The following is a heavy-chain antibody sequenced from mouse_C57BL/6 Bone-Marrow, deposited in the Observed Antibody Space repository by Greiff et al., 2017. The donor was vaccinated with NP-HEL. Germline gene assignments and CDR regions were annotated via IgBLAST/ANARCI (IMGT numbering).Heavy chain of an antibody. CDR3: ARDEGYSNLAWFAY. D-gene: IGHD2-5*01. CDR1: GYSITSGYY. CDR2: ISYDGSN. Sequence: EVKLQESGPGLVKPSQSLSLTCSVTGYSITSGYYWNWIRQFPGNKLEWMGYISYDGSNNYNPSLKNRISITRDTSKNQFFLKLNSVTTEDTATYYCARDEGYSNLAWFAYWGQGTLVTVSA. V-gene: IGHV3-6*01. J-gene: IGHJ3*01.